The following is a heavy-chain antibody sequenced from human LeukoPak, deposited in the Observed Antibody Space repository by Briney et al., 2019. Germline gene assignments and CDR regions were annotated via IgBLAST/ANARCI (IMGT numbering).Heavy chain of an antibody. CDR1: GFTFSSYA. V-gene: IGHV3-23*01. D-gene: IGHD6-19*01. CDR3: ARSHSSGWYYLDY. J-gene: IGHJ4*02. CDR2: ISGSGGST. Sequence: GGSLRLSCAASGFTFSSYAMSWVRQAPWKGLEWVSAISGSGGSTFYADSVKGRFTISRDNSKNTLYLQMNSLRAEDTAVYYCARSHSSGWYYLDYWGQGTLVTVSS.